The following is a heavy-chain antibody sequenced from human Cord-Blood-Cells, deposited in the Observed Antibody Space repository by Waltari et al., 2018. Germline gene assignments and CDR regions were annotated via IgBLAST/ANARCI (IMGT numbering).Heavy chain of an antibody. V-gene: IGHV4-61*09. D-gene: IGHD6-13*01. Sequence: QVQLQESGPGLVKPSQTLSLTCTVSGGSISSGSSYWSWIRQPAGKGLEWIGYIYTSGSTNYNPSLKSRVTISVDTSKNQFSLKLSSVTAADTAVYYCARDQGGSSSWYDAFDIWGQGTMVTVSS. CDR3: ARDQGGSSSWYDAFDI. J-gene: IGHJ3*02. CDR2: IYTSGST. CDR1: GGSISSGSSY.